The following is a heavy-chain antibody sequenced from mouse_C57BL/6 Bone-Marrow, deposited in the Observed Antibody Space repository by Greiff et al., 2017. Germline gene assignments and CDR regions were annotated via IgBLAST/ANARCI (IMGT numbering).Heavy chain of an antibody. D-gene: IGHD1-1*01. J-gene: IGHJ2*01. V-gene: IGHV1-15*01. Sequence: QVLLQQSGAELVRPGASVTLSCKASGYTFTDYEMHWVKQTPVPGLEWIGAIDPETGGTAYNQKFKGKAILTADKSSSTAYMELRSLTSEDYAVYYCTEYGSSFDYWGQGTTLTVSS. CDR3: TEYGSSFDY. CDR2: IDPETGGT. CDR1: GYTFTDYE.